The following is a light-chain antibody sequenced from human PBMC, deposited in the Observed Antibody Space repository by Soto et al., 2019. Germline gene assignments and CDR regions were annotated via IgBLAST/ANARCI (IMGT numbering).Light chain of an antibody. CDR3: ETWDSNTRV. Sequence: QLVLTQSSSASASLGXXVKLTCTXXXXHSSYIIAWHQQQPGKAPRYLMKLEGSGSYNKGSGIPDHFSGSSSGADRYLTISNLQFEDEADYYCETWDSNTRVFGGGTKLTVL. J-gene: IGLJ3*02. CDR1: XXHSSYI. CDR2: LEGSGSY. V-gene: IGLV4-60*02.